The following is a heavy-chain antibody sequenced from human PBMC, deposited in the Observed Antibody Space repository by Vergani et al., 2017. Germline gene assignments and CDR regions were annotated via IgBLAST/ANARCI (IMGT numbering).Heavy chain of an antibody. CDR1: GFSFSGYW. Sequence: EVQLVESGGGLIHPGGSLRLSCEGSGFSFSGYWMHWVRQSPEKGLVWVSRIKSDGSITNYADSVKGRFTISRDNAKNTLYLEMNSLRPEDTAVYYCAKVGRSEVAGTFGAFDIWGQGTMVTVSS. V-gene: IGHV3-74*01. J-gene: IGHJ3*02. CDR2: IKSDGSIT. CDR3: AKVGRSEVAGTFGAFDI. D-gene: IGHD6-19*01.